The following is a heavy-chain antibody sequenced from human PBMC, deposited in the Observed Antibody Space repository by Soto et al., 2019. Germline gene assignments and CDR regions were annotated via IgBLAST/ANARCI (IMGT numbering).Heavy chain of an antibody. CDR2: ISGSGGST. CDR1: GFTFSSDA. D-gene: IGHD4-17*01. J-gene: IGHJ2*01. V-gene: IGHV3-23*01. CDR3: AKRTVGWYFDL. Sequence: DVQLLESGGGLVQPGGSLRLSCAASGFTFSSDAMNWVRQAPGKGLEWVSVISGSGGSTYYADAVKGRFTISRDNSKNTLYLQMNSLRAEDTAVYYCAKRTVGWYFDLWGRGTLVTVSS.